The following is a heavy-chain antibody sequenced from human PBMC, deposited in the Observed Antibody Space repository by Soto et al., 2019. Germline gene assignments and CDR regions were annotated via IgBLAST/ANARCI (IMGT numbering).Heavy chain of an antibody. CDR1: GYTFTSYA. CDR2: INAGNGNT. J-gene: IGHJ5*02. Sequence: ASVKVSCKASGYTFTSYAMHWVRQAPGQRLEWMGWINAGNGNTKYSQKFQGRVTMTTDTSTSTAYMELRSLRSDDTAVYYCARDPRSSSSLNWFDPWGQGTLVTVSS. D-gene: IGHD6-6*01. V-gene: IGHV1-3*01. CDR3: ARDPRSSSSLNWFDP.